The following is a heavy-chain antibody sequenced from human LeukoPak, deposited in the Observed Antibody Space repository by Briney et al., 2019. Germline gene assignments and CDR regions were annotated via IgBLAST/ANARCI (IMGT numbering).Heavy chain of an antibody. V-gene: IGHV3-21*01. Sequence: PGNSLRLSCAASGFTFSSYSMNWVRQAPGKGLEWVSSISSSSSYIYYADSVKGRFTISRDNAKNSLYLQMNSLRAEDTAVYYCARGFRKPMKIPAANLWGQGTLVTVSS. CDR2: ISSSSSYI. CDR1: GFTFSSYS. CDR3: ARGFRKPMKIPAANL. J-gene: IGHJ4*02. D-gene: IGHD2-2*01.